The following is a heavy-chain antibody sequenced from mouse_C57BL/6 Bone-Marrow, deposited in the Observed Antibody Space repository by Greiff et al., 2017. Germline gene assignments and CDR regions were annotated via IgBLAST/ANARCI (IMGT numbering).Heavy chain of an antibody. Sequence: EVKLVESEGGLVQPGRSMKLSCTASGFTFSDYYMAWVRQVPEKGLEWVANINYDGSSTYYLDSLKSRFIISRDNAKNILYLQMSSLKSEDTATYYCAREGLRRYYAMDYWGQGTSVTVSS. D-gene: IGHD2-4*01. J-gene: IGHJ4*01. CDR3: AREGLRRYYAMDY. V-gene: IGHV5-16*01. CDR2: INYDGSST. CDR1: GFTFSDYY.